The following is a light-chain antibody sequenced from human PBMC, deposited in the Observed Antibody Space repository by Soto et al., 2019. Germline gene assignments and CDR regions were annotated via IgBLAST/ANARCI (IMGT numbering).Light chain of an antibody. V-gene: IGLV2-14*01. Sequence: QSALTQPASVSGSPGQSITISCTGTSSDVGGYNYVSWYQQHPGKAPKLMIYEVSNRPSGVSHRFSGSKAGNTASLTISGRQAEDEADYYCSSYTSSSIDYVFGTGTKVTVL. J-gene: IGLJ1*01. CDR1: SSDVGGYNY. CDR3: SSYTSSSIDYV. CDR2: EVS.